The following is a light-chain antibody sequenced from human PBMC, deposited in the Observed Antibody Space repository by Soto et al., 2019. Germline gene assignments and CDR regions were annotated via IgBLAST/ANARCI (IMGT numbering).Light chain of an antibody. J-gene: IGLJ3*02. CDR3: SSYTSSPTLML. Sequence: QSALTQPASVSGSPGQSITISCTGTNSDIGSYNYVSWYQQRPGKAPKLIIYEVGNRPSGISNRFSGSKSGNTASLTVSGLRVEDEADYFCSSYTSSPTLMLFGGGTKVTVL. V-gene: IGLV2-14*01. CDR2: EVG. CDR1: NSDIGSYNY.